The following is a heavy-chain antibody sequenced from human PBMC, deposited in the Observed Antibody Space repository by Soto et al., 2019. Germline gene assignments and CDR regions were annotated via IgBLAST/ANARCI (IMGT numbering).Heavy chain of an antibody. CDR2: ITDTGGDA. Sequence: GGSLRLSCVASGLTFGSRAMTWVRQAPGEGLQWVSTITDTGGDAKYADSVRGRFVISRDNSKNTLYLQMTSLTAEDSAMYYCAGGSTDSYPGSRIFDFWGRGTLVTVSS. CDR1: GLTFGSRA. V-gene: IGHV3-23*01. D-gene: IGHD3-10*01. CDR3: AGGSTDSYPGSRIFDF. J-gene: IGHJ4*02.